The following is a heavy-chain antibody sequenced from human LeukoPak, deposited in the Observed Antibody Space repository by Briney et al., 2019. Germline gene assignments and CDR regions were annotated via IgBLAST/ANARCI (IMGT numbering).Heavy chain of an antibody. CDR2: ISSSSSYI. V-gene: IGHV3-21*01. D-gene: IGHD2-2*01. Sequence: GGSLRLSCAASGFTFSSYSMNWVRQAPGKRLEWVSSISSSSSYIYCADSVKGRFTISRDNAKNSLYLQMNSLRAEDTAVYYCARDDRSRVVPAEFDYWGQGTLVTVSS. J-gene: IGHJ4*02. CDR1: GFTFSSYS. CDR3: ARDDRSRVVPAEFDY.